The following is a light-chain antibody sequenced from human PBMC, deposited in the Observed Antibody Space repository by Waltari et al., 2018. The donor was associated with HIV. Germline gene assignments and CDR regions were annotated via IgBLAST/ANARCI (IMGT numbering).Light chain of an antibody. J-gene: IGKJ3*01. CDR2: DAS. Sequence: DIQMTQSPSSLSASVGDRVTITCQASQDISKYLSWHQQKPGKAPRLLISDASNLQTGVPSRFSGSGSGTDFTFTISSLQPEDIATYFWQQYDSLPFTFGPGTKVDIK. V-gene: IGKV1-33*01. CDR1: QDISKY. CDR3: QQYDSLPFT.